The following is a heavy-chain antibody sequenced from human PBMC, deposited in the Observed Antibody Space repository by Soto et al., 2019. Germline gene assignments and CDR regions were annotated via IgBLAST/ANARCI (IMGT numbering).Heavy chain of an antibody. D-gene: IGHD3-9*01. V-gene: IGHV2-70*01. CDR3: ARSHYDLLTGYYYFDY. Sequence: GSGPTLVNPTEALTLTCSVSGFSLSKARMGVSWIRQPPGKALEWLALIDWDDDKYYSTSLKTRLTISKDTSKNQVVLTMTNMDPVDTATYYCARSHYDLLTGYYYFDYWGRGTLVTVSS. CDR2: IDWDDDK. CDR1: GFSLSKARMG. J-gene: IGHJ4*02.